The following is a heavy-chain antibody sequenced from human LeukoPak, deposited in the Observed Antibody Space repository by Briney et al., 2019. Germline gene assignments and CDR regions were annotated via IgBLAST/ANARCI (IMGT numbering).Heavy chain of an antibody. V-gene: IGHV4-34*09. CDR3: ARDHYGDHSRYYYGMDV. Sequence: SETLSLTCAVYGGSFSGYYWSWIRQPPGKGLEWIGEINHSGSTNYNPSLKSRVTISVDTSKNQFSLKLSSVTAADTAVYYCARDHYGDHSRYYYGMDVWGQGTTVTVSS. CDR2: INHSGST. J-gene: IGHJ6*02. CDR1: GGSFSGYY. D-gene: IGHD4-17*01.